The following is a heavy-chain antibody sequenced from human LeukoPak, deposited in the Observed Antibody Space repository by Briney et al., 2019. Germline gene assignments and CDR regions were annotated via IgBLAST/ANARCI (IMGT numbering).Heavy chain of an antibody. CDR2: IWSDGTNK. V-gene: IGHV3-33*01. D-gene: IGHD2-15*01. J-gene: IGHJ4*02. CDR1: GFIISSYG. CDR3: ARDSTYSSGSRFYDRFDY. Sequence: GGSLRLSCAASGFIISSYGMHWVRQAPGKGLEWVAVIWSDGTNKYYADSVKGRFTISRDNSKNSLYLQMDSLTAEDTAVYYCARDSTYSSGSRFYDRFDYWGQGTLVTVSS.